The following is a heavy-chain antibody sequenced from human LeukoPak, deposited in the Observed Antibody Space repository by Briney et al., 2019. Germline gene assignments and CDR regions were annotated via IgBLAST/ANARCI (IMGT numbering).Heavy chain of an antibody. Sequence: GSLRLSCAASGFIFSDYYMSWIRQAPGKGLEWVSYISSSGSTMYYTDSVKGRFTISRDNAKDSLYLQMNSLRAEDTAVYYCAKDTSSSWYYFDYWGQGTLVTVSS. J-gene: IGHJ4*02. D-gene: IGHD6-13*01. CDR1: GFIFSDYY. CDR3: AKDTSSSWYYFDY. V-gene: IGHV3-11*01. CDR2: ISSSGSTM.